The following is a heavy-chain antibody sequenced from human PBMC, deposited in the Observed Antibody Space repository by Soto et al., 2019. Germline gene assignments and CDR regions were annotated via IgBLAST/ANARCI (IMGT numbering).Heavy chain of an antibody. CDR3: ARRWGDAFDF. V-gene: IGHV4-59*01. Sequence: PSETLSLTCTVSGGSITTSYWNWIRQPPGKGLEWIGYIYYTGRSNYNPSLKSRATISLDTSKSQFSLMLSSVTATDAAVYYCARRWGDAFDFWGQGTMVTVSS. D-gene: IGHD1-26*01. CDR2: IYYTGRS. CDR1: GGSITTSY. J-gene: IGHJ3*01.